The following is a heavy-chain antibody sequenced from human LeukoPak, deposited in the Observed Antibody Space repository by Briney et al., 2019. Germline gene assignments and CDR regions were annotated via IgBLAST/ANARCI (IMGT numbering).Heavy chain of an antibody. V-gene: IGHV3-23*01. CDR3: AKDLLRWSFDY. CDR2: IHGSDDNT. J-gene: IGHJ4*02. CDR1: GFTFSSNA. Sequence: GGSLRLSCAASGFTFSSNAMTWVRQAPGKGLEWVSAIHGSDDNTHYADSVKGRFTISRDKSKNTLYLQMNSLRADDTAVYYCAKDLLRWSFDYWGQGTLVTVSS. D-gene: IGHD4-23*01.